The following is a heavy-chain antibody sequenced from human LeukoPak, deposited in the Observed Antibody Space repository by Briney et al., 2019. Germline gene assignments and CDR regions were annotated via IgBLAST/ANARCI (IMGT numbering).Heavy chain of an antibody. CDR2: IYHSGRA. J-gene: IGHJ4*02. Sequence: SQTLSLTCTVSGGSISSGDYYWSWIRQPPGKGLEWFGYIYHSGRAYYNPSLKSRLTMSIDTSRNQFSLRPSSVTAADTAVYYCARAHGSPSVRLFDTWGQGTLVTVSS. V-gene: IGHV4-30-4*01. CDR3: ARAHGSPSVRLFDT. D-gene: IGHD3-10*01. CDR1: GGSISSGDYY.